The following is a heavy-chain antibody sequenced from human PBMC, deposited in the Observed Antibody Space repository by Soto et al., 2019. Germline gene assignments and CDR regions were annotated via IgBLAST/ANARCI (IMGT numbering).Heavy chain of an antibody. CDR2: ISSSSSTI. J-gene: IGHJ5*02. CDR3: ARAPTGTRYNWFDP. Sequence: PGGSLRLSCAASGFTFSSYSMNWVRQAPGKGLEWVSYISSSSSTIYYADSVKGRFTISRDNAKNSLYLQMNSLRAEDTAVYYCARAPTGTRYNWFDPWGQGTLVTVSS. V-gene: IGHV3-48*01. CDR1: GFTFSSYS. D-gene: IGHD1-7*01.